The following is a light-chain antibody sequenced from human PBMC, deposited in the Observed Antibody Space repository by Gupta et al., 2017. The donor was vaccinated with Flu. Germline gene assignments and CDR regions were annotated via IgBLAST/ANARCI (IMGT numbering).Light chain of an antibody. Sequence: NFMLTQPHSVSGSQGKTVSISCTRSSGSIGINYVQWYQQRPGTSPKNVIYEDDQRPSGVPDRFSGSIDRSSNSASLTISGLKTEDEADYYCQSYEVFGGGTKLTVL. CDR3: QSYEV. J-gene: IGLJ2*01. V-gene: IGLV6-57*01. CDR1: SGSIGINY. CDR2: EDD.